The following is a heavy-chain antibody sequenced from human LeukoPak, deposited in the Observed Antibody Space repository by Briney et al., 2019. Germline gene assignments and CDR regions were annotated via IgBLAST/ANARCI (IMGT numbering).Heavy chain of an antibody. CDR3: ARVEYLSYAFDI. CDR1: GGSISSGDYF. CDR2: IYYTGGT. Sequence: SETLSLTCTVSGGSISSGDYFWSWIRQPPGKDLEWIGYIYYTGGTYYNPTLKSRVTISVDTSKNQFSLKLSSVTAADTAVYYCARVEYLSYAFDIWGQGTMVTVSS. D-gene: IGHD2/OR15-2a*01. J-gene: IGHJ3*02. V-gene: IGHV4-30-4*01.